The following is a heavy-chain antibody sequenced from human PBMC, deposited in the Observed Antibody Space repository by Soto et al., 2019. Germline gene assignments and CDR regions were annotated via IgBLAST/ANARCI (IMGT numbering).Heavy chain of an antibody. Sequence: QVHLVQSGAEVKKPGASVKVSCQGSGYAFTTYGITWVRQAPGQGLEWMGWISAHNGNTNYAQKLQGRVTVTRDTSTSTAYMELRSLTYAATAVSYCARGRYGDYWGQGALVTVSS. CDR1: GYAFTTYG. V-gene: IGHV1-18*01. J-gene: IGHJ4*02. D-gene: IGHD1-1*01. CDR2: ISAHNGNT. CDR3: ARGRYGDY.